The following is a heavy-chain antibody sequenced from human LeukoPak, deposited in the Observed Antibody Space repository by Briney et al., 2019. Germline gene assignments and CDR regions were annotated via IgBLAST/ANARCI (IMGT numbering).Heavy chain of an antibody. CDR1: GGSFSGYY. Sequence: SETLSLTCAVYGGSFSGYYWSWIRQPPGKGLEWIGEINHSGSTNYNPSLKSRVTISVDTSKNQVSLKLSSVTAADTAVYYCARGGGVLTGYLDYWGQGTLVTVSS. V-gene: IGHV4-34*01. CDR2: INHSGST. J-gene: IGHJ4*02. CDR3: ARGGGVLTGYLDY. D-gene: IGHD3-9*01.